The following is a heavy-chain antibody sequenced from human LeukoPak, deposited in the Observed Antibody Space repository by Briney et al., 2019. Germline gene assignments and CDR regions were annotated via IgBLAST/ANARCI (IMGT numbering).Heavy chain of an antibody. J-gene: IGHJ4*02. Sequence: ASVKVSCKASGYTFTSYYMHWVRQAPGKGLEWMGGFDPEDGETIYAQKFQGRVTMTEDTSTDTAYMELSSLRSEDTAVYYCATPEQWLEFRFDYWGQGTLVTVSS. V-gene: IGHV1-24*01. CDR3: ATPEQWLEFRFDY. CDR2: FDPEDGET. CDR1: GYTFTSYY. D-gene: IGHD6-19*01.